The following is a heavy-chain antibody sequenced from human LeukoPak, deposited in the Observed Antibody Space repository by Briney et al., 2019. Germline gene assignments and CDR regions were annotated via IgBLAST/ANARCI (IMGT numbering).Heavy chain of an antibody. J-gene: IGHJ4*02. CDR2: ISWNSGSI. Sequence: PGRSLRLSCAASGFTFDDYAMHWVRQAPGKGLEWVSGISWNSGSIGYADSVKGRFTISRDNAKNSLYLQMNSLRAEDMALYYCAKSTSSIAARPNDCFDCWGQGTLVTVSS. CDR1: GFTFDDYA. V-gene: IGHV3-9*03. CDR3: AKSTSSIAARPNDCFDC. D-gene: IGHD6-6*01.